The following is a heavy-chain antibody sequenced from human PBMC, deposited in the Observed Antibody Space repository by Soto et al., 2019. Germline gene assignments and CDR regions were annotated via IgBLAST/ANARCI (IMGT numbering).Heavy chain of an antibody. CDR3: ARSYSSTTINWFDT. D-gene: IGHD6-13*01. J-gene: IGHJ5*02. Sequence: EVQLVESGGGLIQPGGSLRLSCAASGFTVSSNYMSWVRQAPGKGLEWVSVIYSGGSTYYADSVKGRFTISRDNSKNTLYLQMNSLRAEDTAVYYCARSYSSTTINWFDTWGQGTLVTVSS. CDR2: IYSGGST. CDR1: GFTVSSNY. V-gene: IGHV3-53*01.